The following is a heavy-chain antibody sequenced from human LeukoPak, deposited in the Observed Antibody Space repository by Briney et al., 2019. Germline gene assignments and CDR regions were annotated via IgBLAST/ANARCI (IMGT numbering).Heavy chain of an antibody. J-gene: IGHJ4*02. CDR3: ASGYYYDSSGPPDYFDY. CDR2: IKQDGSEK. CDR1: GFTFSSYW. V-gene: IGHV3-7*01. D-gene: IGHD3-22*01. Sequence: GGSLRLSCAASGFTFSSYWMSWVRQAPGKGLEWVANIKQDGSEKYYVDSVKGRFTISRDNAKNSVYLQMNSLRAEDTAVYYCASGYYYDSSGPPDYFDYWGQGTRVTVSS.